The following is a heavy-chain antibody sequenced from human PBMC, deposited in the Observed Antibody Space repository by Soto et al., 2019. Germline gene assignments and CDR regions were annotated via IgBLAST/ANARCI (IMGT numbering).Heavy chain of an antibody. V-gene: IGHV3-23*01. CDR3: AKYVSGIAAAGIYLRY. J-gene: IGHJ4*02. CDR1: GFTFSSYA. Sequence: PGGSLRLSCAASGFTFSSYAMSWVRQAPGKGLEWVSAISGSGGSTYYADSVKGRFTTSRDNSKNTLYLQMNSLRAEDTAVYYCAKYVSGIAAAGIYLRYWGQGTLVTVSS. D-gene: IGHD6-13*01. CDR2: ISGSGGST.